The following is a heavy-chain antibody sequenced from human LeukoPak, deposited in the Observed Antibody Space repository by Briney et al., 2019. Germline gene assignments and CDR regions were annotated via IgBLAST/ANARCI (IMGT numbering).Heavy chain of an antibody. J-gene: IGHJ4*02. D-gene: IGHD3-22*01. V-gene: IGHV4-34*01. CDR1: GGSFSGYY. Sequence: SETLSLTCAVYGGSFSGYYWSWIRQPPGKGLEWIGEINHSGSTNYNPSLKSRVTISVDTSKNQFSLKLSSVTAADTAVYYCARAYISSGYSYYFDYWGQGTLVTVSS. CDR3: ARAYISSGYSYYFDY. CDR2: INHSGST.